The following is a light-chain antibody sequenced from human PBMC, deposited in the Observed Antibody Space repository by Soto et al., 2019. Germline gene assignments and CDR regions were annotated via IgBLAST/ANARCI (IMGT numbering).Light chain of an antibody. V-gene: IGKV1-39*01. J-gene: IGKJ1*01. CDR3: LQTYNLPRT. Sequence: DIQMTQSPPSLSASVGDRVTITCRASLTIGDSLSWFQQKAGKPPTLLIYGASALQSGVPARFSGRGSGTDFTLTISNXQREDFATYYCLQTYNLPRTFGQGTKVDIK. CDR1: LTIGDS. CDR2: GAS.